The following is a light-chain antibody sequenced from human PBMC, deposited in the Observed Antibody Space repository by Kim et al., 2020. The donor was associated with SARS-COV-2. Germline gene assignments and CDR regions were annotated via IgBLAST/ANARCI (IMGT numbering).Light chain of an antibody. J-gene: IGLJ1*01. CDR3: SSRDNSGDLYV. Sequence: ALGQTGTITCRGDSLRTYSARWYQQRPGQAPLLLIYGKHNRPSGIPDRFSDSSTETSTSLTITGAQAEDAADYYCSSRDNSGDLYVFGTGTKVTVL. CDR1: SLRTYS. CDR2: GKH. V-gene: IGLV3-19*01.